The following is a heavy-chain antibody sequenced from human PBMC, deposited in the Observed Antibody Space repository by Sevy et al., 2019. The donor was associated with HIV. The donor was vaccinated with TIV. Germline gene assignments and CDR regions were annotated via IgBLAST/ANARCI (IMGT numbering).Heavy chain of an antibody. D-gene: IGHD3-9*01. CDR2: MNPNSGNT. Sequence: ASVKVSRKASGYTFTSYDINWVRQATGQGLEWMGWMNPNSGNTGYAQKFQGRVTMTRNTSISTAYMELSSLRSEDTAVYYCARGYYDILTEDHWGQGTLVTVS. CDR1: GYTFTSYD. CDR3: ARGYYDILTEDH. V-gene: IGHV1-8*01. J-gene: IGHJ4*02.